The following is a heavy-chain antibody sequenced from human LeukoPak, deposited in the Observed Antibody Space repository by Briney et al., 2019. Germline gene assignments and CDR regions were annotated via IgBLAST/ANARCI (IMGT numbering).Heavy chain of an antibody. V-gene: IGHV3-23*01. CDR1: GFTFSGCA. J-gene: IGHJ4*02. CDR2: ISGGGGST. CDR3: AKGRYGSSRYPFDY. D-gene: IGHD6-13*01. Sequence: PGGSLRLSCAASGFTFSGCAMGWVRQAPGKGLGWVSVISGGGGSTYYADSVKGRFTISRDNSKNTLYLQMNSLRAEDTAVYYCAKGRYGSSRYPFDYWGQGTLVTVSS.